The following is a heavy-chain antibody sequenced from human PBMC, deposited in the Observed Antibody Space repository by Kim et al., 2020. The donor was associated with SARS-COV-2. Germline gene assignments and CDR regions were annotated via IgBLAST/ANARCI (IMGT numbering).Heavy chain of an antibody. CDR3: ARHFSEQLWPSIDY. D-gene: IGHD5-18*01. Sequence: KPTLKSRVTISIDTSKKYFFLRLNSVTAADTAVYYCARHFSEQLWPSIDYWGQGTLVTVSS. J-gene: IGHJ4*02. V-gene: IGHV4-39*01.